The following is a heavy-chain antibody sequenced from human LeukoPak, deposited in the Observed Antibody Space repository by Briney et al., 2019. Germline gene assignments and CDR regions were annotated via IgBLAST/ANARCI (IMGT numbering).Heavy chain of an antibody. D-gene: IGHD3-22*01. CDR1: GFTVSSNY. CDR2: IYSGGST. J-gene: IGHJ4*02. CDR3: ARFTYYYDSSGYY. Sequence: GGSLRLSCAASGFTVSSNYMSWVRQAPGKGLEWVSVIYSGGSTYYADSVKGRFTISRDNSKNTLDLQMNSLRAEDTAVYYCARFTYYYDSSGYYWGQGTLVTVSS. V-gene: IGHV3-53*01.